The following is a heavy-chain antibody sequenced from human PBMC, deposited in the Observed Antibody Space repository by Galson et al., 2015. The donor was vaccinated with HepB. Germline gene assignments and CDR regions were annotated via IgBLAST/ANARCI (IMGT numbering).Heavy chain of an antibody. D-gene: IGHD2-2*01. CDR2: ISYDGSNK. J-gene: IGHJ4*02. Sequence: SLRLSCAASGFTFSSYAMHWVRQAPGKGLEWVAVISYDGSNKYDADSVKGRFTISRDNSRNTLYLQMNSLRAEDTAVYHCAREIGVPAAIDYWGQATLVPVSS. V-gene: IGHV3-30-3*01. CDR3: AREIGVPAAIDY. CDR1: GFTFSSYA.